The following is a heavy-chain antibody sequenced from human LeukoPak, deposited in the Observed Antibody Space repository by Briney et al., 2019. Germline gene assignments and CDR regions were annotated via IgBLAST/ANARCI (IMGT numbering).Heavy chain of an antibody. CDR1: GGSISSGGYS. CDR2: IYYSGST. J-gene: IGHJ4*02. CDR3: ARDHSYGQFDY. Sequence: SQTLSLTCAVSGGSISSGGYSWSWIRQPPGKGLEWIGYIYYSGSTYYNPSLKSRVTISVDTSKNQFSLKLSSVTAADTAVYYCARDHSYGQFDYWGQGTLVTVSS. D-gene: IGHD5-18*01. V-gene: IGHV4-30-4*07.